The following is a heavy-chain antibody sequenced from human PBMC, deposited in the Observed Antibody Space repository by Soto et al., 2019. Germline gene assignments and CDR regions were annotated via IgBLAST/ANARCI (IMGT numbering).Heavy chain of an antibody. D-gene: IGHD5-18*01. Sequence: VSGGGLIQPGGSLRLSCAASGFTVSSNYMLWVRQAPGKGLEWVSVIYSGGSTYYADSVKGRFTISRDNSKNTLYLQMNSLRAEDTAVYYCARDALYGYSAYWGQGTLVTVSS. J-gene: IGHJ4*02. CDR3: ARDALYGYSAY. CDR1: GFTVSSNY. V-gene: IGHV3-53*01. CDR2: IYSGGST.